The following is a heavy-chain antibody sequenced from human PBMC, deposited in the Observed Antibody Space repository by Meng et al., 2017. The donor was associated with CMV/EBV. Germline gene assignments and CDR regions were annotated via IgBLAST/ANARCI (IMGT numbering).Heavy chain of an antibody. CDR3: AREGQLGWFRISSYGMDV. V-gene: IGHV1-18*01. D-gene: IGHD3-3*01. J-gene: IGHJ6*02. Sequence: ASVKVSCKASGYTFTSYGISWVRQAPGQGLEWMGWISAYNGNTNYAQKLQGRVTMTTDTSTSTVYMELRSLRSDDTAVYYCAREGQLGWFRISSYGMDVWGQGTTVTVSS. CDR2: ISAYNGNT. CDR1: GYTFTSYG.